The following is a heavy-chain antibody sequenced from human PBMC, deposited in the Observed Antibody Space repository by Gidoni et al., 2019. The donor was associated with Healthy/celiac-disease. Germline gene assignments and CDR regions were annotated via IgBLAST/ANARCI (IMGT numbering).Heavy chain of an antibody. CDR1: GGTFSSSA. J-gene: IGHJ5*02. Sequence: QVQLVQSGAEVTKPGSSVKVPCKASGGTFSSSAISQVRQAPAQGLEWLGGIIPIFGTANYAQKFQGRVTITADKSTSTAYMELSSLRSEDTAVYYCAIGAPARVGYCSGGSCYPTWGGFDPWGQGTLVTVSS. V-gene: IGHV1-69*06. D-gene: IGHD2-15*01. CDR3: AIGAPARVGYCSGGSCYPTWGGFDP. CDR2: IIPIFGTA.